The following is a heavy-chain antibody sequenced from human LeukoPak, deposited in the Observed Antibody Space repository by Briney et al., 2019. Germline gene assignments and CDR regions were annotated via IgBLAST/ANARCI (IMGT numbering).Heavy chain of an antibody. CDR1: GLTFSSYA. Sequence: GGSLRLSCAASGLTFSSYAMHWVRQAPGQGLEWMGIINPSGGSTSYAQKFQGRVTMTRDTFTSTVYMELSSLRSEDTAVYYCARDLNSEFGYWGQGTLVTVSS. CDR2: INPSGGST. CDR3: ARDLNSEFGY. V-gene: IGHV1-46*01. J-gene: IGHJ4*02.